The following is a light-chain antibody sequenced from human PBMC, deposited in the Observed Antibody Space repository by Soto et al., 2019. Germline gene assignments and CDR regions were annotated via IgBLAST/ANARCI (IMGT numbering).Light chain of an antibody. V-gene: IGLV2-14*01. CDR3: SSYTSGSTWV. CDR2: EVS. CDR1: SSDVGGYNY. Sequence: QSVLTQPASVSGSPGQSITMSCTGTSSDVGGYNYVSWYQQHPGKAPKLMIYEVSNRPSGVSNRFSGSKSGNTASLTITGLQAEDEADYYCSSYTSGSTWVFGGGTQPTVL. J-gene: IGLJ3*02.